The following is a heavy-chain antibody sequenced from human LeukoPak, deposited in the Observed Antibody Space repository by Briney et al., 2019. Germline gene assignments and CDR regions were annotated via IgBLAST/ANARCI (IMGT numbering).Heavy chain of an antibody. CDR3: ATAQGYYYDSSGQTYYYSYHGLDV. J-gene: IGHJ6*02. D-gene: IGHD3-22*01. Sequence: GASVKVSCKVSGYTLTELSMHWVRQAPGKGLEWMGGLDPEDDETVYAQKFQGRATMTEDTSTDTAYMELSSLTFEDTAVYYCATAQGYYYDSSGQTYYYSYHGLDVWGQGTTVTVSS. V-gene: IGHV1-24*01. CDR1: GYTLTELS. CDR2: LDPEDDET.